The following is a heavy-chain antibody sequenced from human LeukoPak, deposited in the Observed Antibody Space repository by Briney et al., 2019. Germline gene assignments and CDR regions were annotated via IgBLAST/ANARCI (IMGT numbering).Heavy chain of an antibody. CDR1: GDSVSSNSAA. Sequence: SQTLSLTCAISGDSVSSNSAAWNWIRQSPSRGLEWLGRTYYRSKWYNDYAVSVKGRITINPDTSKNQFSLQLNSVTPEDTAVYYCARATVETAVEGYFYYYFMDVWGKGTTVTVS. CDR2: TYYRSKWYN. J-gene: IGHJ6*03. CDR3: ARATVETAVEGYFYYYFMDV. V-gene: IGHV6-1*01. D-gene: IGHD5-18*01.